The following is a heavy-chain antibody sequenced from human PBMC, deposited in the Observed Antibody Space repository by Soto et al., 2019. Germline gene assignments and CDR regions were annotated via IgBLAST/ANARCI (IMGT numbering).Heavy chain of an antibody. J-gene: IGHJ6*02. CDR1: GFSLSTSGMC. CDR2: IDWDDDK. Sequence: SCPTLVNPTQTLTLTCTFSGFSLSTSGMCXSWIRQPPGKALESLALIDWDDDKYYSTSLNTRLTISKDTSKNQVVLTMTNLDQLAMDTYYWALELYEDNYSGPRCAGCYGLDLWGQGTTVTVSS. D-gene: IGHD1-7*01. CDR3: ALELYEDNYSGPRCAGCYGLDL. V-gene: IGHV2-70*01.